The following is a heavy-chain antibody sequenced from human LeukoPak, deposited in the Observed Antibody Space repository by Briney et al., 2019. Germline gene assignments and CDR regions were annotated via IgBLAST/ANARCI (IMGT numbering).Heavy chain of an antibody. D-gene: IGHD6-19*01. Sequence: GGSLRLSCAASGWSFISYAMYWVRQAPGKGLEWVSCIDASGGATYYADSVRGRFTISRDNSKNTFYLQMNSLRAEDTAVYSCAKGSGSGWYGWFAPWGQETLVTVSS. CDR2: IDASGGAT. J-gene: IGHJ5*02. V-gene: IGHV3-23*01. CDR3: AKGSGSGWYGWFAP. CDR1: GWSFISYA.